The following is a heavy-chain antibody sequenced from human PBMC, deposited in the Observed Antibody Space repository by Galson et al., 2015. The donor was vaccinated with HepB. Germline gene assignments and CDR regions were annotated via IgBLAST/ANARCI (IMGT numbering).Heavy chain of an antibody. V-gene: IGHV3-7*01. CDR1: GFTFSSYW. J-gene: IGHJ4*02. Sequence: SLRLSCAASGFTFSSYWMSWVRQAPGKGLEWVANIKQDGSEKYYVDSVKGRFIISRDNAKNSLYLQMNSLRAEDMAVYYCARERYSYGFDYWGQGTLVTVSS. D-gene: IGHD5-18*01. CDR2: IKQDGSEK. CDR3: ARERYSYGFDY.